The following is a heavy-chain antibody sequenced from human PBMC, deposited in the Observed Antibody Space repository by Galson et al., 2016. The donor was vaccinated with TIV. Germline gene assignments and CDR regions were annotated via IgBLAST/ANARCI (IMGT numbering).Heavy chain of an antibody. Sequence: SLRLSCAASGFTFDFYAMSWVRQAPGQGLEWVSGISGSGGITYFADSVKGRFTISRDNSRNTLFLQMHSLRVEDTALYYCAKRKNYGGDAFEDWGQGTLVTVSS. CDR1: GFTFDFYA. J-gene: IGHJ3*01. D-gene: IGHD2-21*01. CDR2: ISGSGGIT. CDR3: AKRKNYGGDAFED. V-gene: IGHV3-23*01.